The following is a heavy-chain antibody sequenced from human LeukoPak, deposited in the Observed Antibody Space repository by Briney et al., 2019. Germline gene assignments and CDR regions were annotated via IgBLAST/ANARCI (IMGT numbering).Heavy chain of an antibody. D-gene: IGHD1-26*01. CDR1: GFTFSSYW. CDR3: ARVLIGPVASYGRGAFDI. Sequence: PGGSLRLSCAASGFTFSSYWMSWVRQAPGKGLEWVANIKQDGSEKYYVDSVKGRFTISRDNAKNSLYLQMNSLRAEDTAVYYCARVLIGPVASYGRGAFDIWGQGTMVTVSS. J-gene: IGHJ3*02. CDR2: IKQDGSEK. V-gene: IGHV3-7*01.